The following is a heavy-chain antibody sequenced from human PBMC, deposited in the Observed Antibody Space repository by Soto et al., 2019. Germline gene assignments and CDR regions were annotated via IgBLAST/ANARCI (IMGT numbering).Heavy chain of an antibody. J-gene: IGHJ5*02. CDR1: GFTFSSYW. D-gene: IGHD6-13*01. V-gene: IGHV3-74*01. Sequence: EVQLVECGGGLVQPGESLRLSCAASGFTFSSYWMHWVRQAPGKGLVWVSRINSDGSRTNYADSVKGRFTVSRDNAKNTQYLQMNSLRAEDTAVYYCARVLTGSWNWFDPWGQGTLVTVSS. CDR3: ARVLTGSWNWFDP. CDR2: INSDGSRT.